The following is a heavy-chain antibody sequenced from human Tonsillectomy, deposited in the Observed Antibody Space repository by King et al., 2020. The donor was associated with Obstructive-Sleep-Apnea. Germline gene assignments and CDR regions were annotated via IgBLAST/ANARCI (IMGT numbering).Heavy chain of an antibody. CDR3: ARGRVEAANICRRFFCLGVFFDY. Sequence: LQLQESGPGLLKPSETLSLTCTVSGGSISGSIYYWGWIRQPPGKGLEWIGSLYYTGNTYYDPSLKSRVTISVDTSKNQFSLKLSSVTAADTAMYYCARGRVEAANICRRFFCLGVFFDYWDQGTLVTVSS. CDR2: LYYTGNT. D-gene: IGHD2-15*01. J-gene: IGHJ4*02. V-gene: IGHV4-39*07. CDR1: GGSISGSIYY.